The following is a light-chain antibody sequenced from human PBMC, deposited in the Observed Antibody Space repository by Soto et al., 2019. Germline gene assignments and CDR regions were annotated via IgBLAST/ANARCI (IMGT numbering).Light chain of an antibody. CDR2: ATS. CDR3: QQSYSTPQT. CDR1: QDISNY. J-gene: IGKJ4*01. V-gene: IGKV1-39*01. Sequence: DIQMTESASSLSASVGARVTITCQASQDISNYLNWYQQTPGKAPKLLSHATSGLQSGVPSRFSGSGSGTDFTLTISSLQPEDFETYYCQQSYSTPQTFGGGTKVDI.